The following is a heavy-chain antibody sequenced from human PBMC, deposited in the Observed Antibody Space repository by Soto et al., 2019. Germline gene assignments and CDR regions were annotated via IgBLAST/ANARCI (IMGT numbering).Heavy chain of an antibody. Sequence: ASVKVSCKASGYTFTTYGISWVRQAPGQGLEWMGWISAYNGNTNYAQKLQGRVTMTTDTSTSTAYMELRSLRSDDTAVYYCAGGVNYYDSSGSSWFDPWGQGALVTVSS. CDR3: AGGVNYYDSSGSSWFDP. D-gene: IGHD3-22*01. CDR2: ISAYNGNT. J-gene: IGHJ5*02. V-gene: IGHV1-18*01. CDR1: GYTFTTYG.